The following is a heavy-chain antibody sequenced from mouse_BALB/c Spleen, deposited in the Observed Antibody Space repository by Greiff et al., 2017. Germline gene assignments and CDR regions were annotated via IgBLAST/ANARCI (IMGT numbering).Heavy chain of an antibody. J-gene: IGHJ2*01. CDR2: IDPSDSYT. D-gene: IGHD3-3*01. CDR1: GYTFTSYW. Sequence: VQLQQPGAELVKPGASVKMSCKASGYTFTSYWMHWVKQRPGQGLEWIGVIDPSDSYTSYNPKFKGKATLTVDTSSSTAYMQLSSLTSEDSAVYYCTRGDKRGYFDYWGQGTTLTVSS. V-gene: IGHV1S127*01. CDR3: TRGDKRGYFDY.